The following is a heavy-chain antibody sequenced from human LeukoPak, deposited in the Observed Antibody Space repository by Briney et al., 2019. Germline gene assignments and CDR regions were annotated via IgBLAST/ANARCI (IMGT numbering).Heavy chain of an antibody. CDR1: GGSFSGYY. CDR2: IDHTGNT. D-gene: IGHD7-27*01. V-gene: IGHV4-34*01. CDR3: AKQGKKSAFDF. Sequence: PSETLSLTCAVYGGSFSGYYWTWIRQPPGKRLEWIAEIDHTGNTNYNPSLKSRVTVSVDPSKNQFSLKMTSLTAADTAVYYCAKQGKKSAFDFWGQGTPVTVSS. J-gene: IGHJ4*02.